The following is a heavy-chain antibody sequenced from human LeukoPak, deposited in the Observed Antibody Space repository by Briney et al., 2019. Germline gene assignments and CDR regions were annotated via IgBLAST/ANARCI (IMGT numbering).Heavy chain of an antibody. V-gene: IGHV3-48*03. D-gene: IGHD1-14*01. CDR2: ISSTGNNI. Sequence: GGSLRLSCTASGFTFSSYEMNWVRQAPGKGLEWVSYISSTGNNIYYADSVKGRFTISRDNAKNSLYLQLNSLRAEATAVYYCSKGTRQYSYYYFDYWGQGTLVTVSS. J-gene: IGHJ4*02. CDR3: SKGTRQYSYYYFDY. CDR1: GFTFSSYE.